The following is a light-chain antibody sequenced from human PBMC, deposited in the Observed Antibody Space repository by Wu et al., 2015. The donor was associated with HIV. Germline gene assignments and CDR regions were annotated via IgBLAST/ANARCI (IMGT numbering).Light chain of an antibody. Sequence: EIVMTQSPATLSVSPGQRVTLSCRASQTIANKLAWYQQRPGQGPRLLIYETSTRATGIPARFSGRGSGTEFTLTISDMQSEDFAVYYCQQYNNWPPWTFGQGTKVEIK. CDR1: QTIANK. V-gene: IGKV3-15*01. CDR2: ETS. CDR3: QQYNNWPPWT. J-gene: IGKJ1*01.